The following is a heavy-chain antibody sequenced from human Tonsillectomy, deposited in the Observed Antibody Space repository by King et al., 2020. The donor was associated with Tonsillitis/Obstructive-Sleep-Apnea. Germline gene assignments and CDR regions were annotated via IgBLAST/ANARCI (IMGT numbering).Heavy chain of an antibody. V-gene: IGHV3-33*01. J-gene: IGHJ5*02. CDR1: GFTFSTYG. Sequence: VQLVESGGGVVQPGRSLRLSCAASGFTFSTYGMHWVRQAPGKGLEWVAVIWYDGSNKYYADSVKGRFTISRDNSKSTLYLHMSSLRAEDTAEYYCARVSGYYEGWFDPWGQGTLVTVSS. D-gene: IGHD3-22*01. CDR2: IWYDGSNK. CDR3: ARVSGYYEGWFDP.